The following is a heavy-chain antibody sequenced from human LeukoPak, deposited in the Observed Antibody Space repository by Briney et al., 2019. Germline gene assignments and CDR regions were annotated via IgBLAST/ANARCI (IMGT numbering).Heavy chain of an antibody. V-gene: IGHV1-69*01. CDR1: GCTFSSYA. D-gene: IGHD2-15*01. J-gene: IGHJ4*02. CDR2: IIPIFGTA. CDR3: ARFGPGYCSGGSCHDY. Sequence: SVKVSCKASGCTFSSYAISWGRQAPGQGLEWMGGIIPIFGTANYAQKFQGRVTITADESTSTAYMEPSSLRSEDTAVYYCARFGPGYCSGGSCHDYWGQGTPVTVSS.